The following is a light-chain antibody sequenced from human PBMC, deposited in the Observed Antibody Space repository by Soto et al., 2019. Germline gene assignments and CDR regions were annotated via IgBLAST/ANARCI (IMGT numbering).Light chain of an antibody. J-gene: IGKJ1*01. CDR2: AAS. CDR3: QQSYSTPWT. Sequence: DIQMTQSPSSLSASVGDRVTITCRASQSISSYLNWYQQKPGKAPKLLIYAASSLQSGVPSRFSGSGSGTDFTLTISSQQPEDFATYYCQQSYSTPWTVGQGTKVEIK. CDR1: QSISSY. V-gene: IGKV1-39*01.